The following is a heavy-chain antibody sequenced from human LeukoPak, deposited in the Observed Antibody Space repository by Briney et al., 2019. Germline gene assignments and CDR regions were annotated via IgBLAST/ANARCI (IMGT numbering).Heavy chain of an antibody. D-gene: IGHD1-1*01. J-gene: IGHJ3*02. CDR3: AADQPRYPDAFDI. CDR2: IVVGSGDT. Sequence: SVKVSCKASGFTPTTSTLQGVRQPRAKHLEWIGWIVVGSGDTNYAEKFQERVTITRDMSTSTVYMELSSLRSDDTAVYYCAADQPRYPDAFDIWGQGTMVTVSS. V-gene: IGHV1-58*01. CDR1: GFTPTTST.